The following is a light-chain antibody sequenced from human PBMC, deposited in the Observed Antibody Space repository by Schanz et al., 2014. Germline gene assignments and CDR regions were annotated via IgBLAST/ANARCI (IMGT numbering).Light chain of an antibody. Sequence: EIVLTQSPGTLSLSPGERATLSCRASQSVSSSYLAWYQQKPGQAPRLLIYGASSRATGIPARFSGSGSGTDFTLTISRLEPEDFAVYYCQQRTDWRGATFGQGTKVEIK. J-gene: IGKJ1*01. V-gene: IGKV3D-20*02. CDR3: QQRTDWRGAT. CDR2: GAS. CDR1: QSVSSSY.